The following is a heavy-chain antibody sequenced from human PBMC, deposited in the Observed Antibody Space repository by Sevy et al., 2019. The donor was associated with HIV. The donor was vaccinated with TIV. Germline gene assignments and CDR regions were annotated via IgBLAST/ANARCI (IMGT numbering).Heavy chain of an antibody. Sequence: GGSLRLSCAASGFTFSRYWMSWVRQAPGKGLEWVANIKEDGSEKYYVDSVKGRFTISRDNAKNSLYLQMNSLGVEGTAVYYCARRGSSYYYGMDVWGQGTTVTVSS. J-gene: IGHJ6*02. D-gene: IGHD3-16*01. CDR3: ARRGSSYYYGMDV. V-gene: IGHV3-7*01. CDR2: IKEDGSEK. CDR1: GFTFSRYW.